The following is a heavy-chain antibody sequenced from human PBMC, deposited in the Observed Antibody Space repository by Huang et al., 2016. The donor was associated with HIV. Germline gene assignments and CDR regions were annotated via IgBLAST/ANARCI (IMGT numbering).Heavy chain of an antibody. CDR1: GGTVSSFS. V-gene: IGHV1-69*13. D-gene: IGHD5-18*01. CDR2: RIPVHDTK. CDR3: ARGVGNSNRGFDI. Sequence: QVQLVQSGAAMKKSGSSVKVSCKASGGTVSSFSFTWVRQAPGHGLEWMGGRIPVHDTKDLVQKFRGRVTLTADESTNTAFMELSGLTSQDTAVYYCARGVGNSNRGFDIWGQGTLVTVS. J-gene: IGHJ4*02.